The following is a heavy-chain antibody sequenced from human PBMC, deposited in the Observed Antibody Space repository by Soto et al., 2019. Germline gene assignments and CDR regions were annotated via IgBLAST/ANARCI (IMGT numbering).Heavy chain of an antibody. Sequence: QVLLMQSGAEVRKPGASVTVSCEASGVTFGNYEINWVRQAPGQGLEWMGWMNPSSGNTGYAQKFPGRVTMTRITSTNTAYMELRSLTSEDTAVYYCAKNADFFHYHMDVWGEGTTVTVSS. CDR2: MNPSSGNT. J-gene: IGHJ6*03. CDR3: AKNADFFHYHMDV. CDR1: GVTFGNYE. V-gene: IGHV1-8*01.